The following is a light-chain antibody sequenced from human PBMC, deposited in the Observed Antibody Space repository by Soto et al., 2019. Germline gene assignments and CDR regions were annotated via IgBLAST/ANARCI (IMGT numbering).Light chain of an antibody. CDR3: QQSYSTPWT. CDR1: QSISSY. CDR2: AAS. J-gene: IGKJ1*01. Sequence: DIQMTQSPSSLSASVGDRVTITCRASQSISSYVNWYQQKPGKAPKVLIYAASSLQSGVPSRFSGSGAGTDFTLTISSLQPEDFATYYCQQSYSTPWTFGQGTKVDIK. V-gene: IGKV1-39*01.